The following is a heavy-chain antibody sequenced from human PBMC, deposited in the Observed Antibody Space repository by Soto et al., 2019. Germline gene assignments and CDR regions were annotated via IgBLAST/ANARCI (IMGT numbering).Heavy chain of an antibody. CDR2: ISSSSSTI. Sequence: GGSLRLSCAASGFTFSSYSMNWVRQAPGKGLEWVSYISSSSSTIYYADSVKGRFTISRDNAKNSLYLQMNSLRAEDTAVYYCTRHPERIAQIGWFDPWGQGTLVTV. CDR1: GFTFSSYS. D-gene: IGHD6-13*01. CDR3: TRHPERIAQIGWFDP. J-gene: IGHJ5*02. V-gene: IGHV3-48*01.